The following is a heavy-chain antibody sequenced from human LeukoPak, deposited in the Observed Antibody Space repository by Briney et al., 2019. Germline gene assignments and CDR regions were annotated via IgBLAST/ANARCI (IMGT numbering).Heavy chain of an antibody. J-gene: IGHJ3*02. CDR3: AKCDFWSANDFFDI. CDR1: GFTSATYW. Sequence: PAGSLTLSCAASGFTSATYWMSWVRQAPGKGLEWVSAISGSGGSTYYADSVKGRFTISRDNSKNTLYLQMNSLTAEDTAVYYCAKCDFWSANDFFDIWGQGTMVTVSS. D-gene: IGHD3-3*01. CDR2: ISGSGGST. V-gene: IGHV3-23*01.